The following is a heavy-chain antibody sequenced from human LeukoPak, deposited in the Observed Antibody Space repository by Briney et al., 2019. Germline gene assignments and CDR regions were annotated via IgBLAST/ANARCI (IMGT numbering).Heavy chain of an antibody. D-gene: IGHD3-22*01. CDR3: AKVSLGYYYDHQADY. CDR2: ISSSSSYI. Sequence: GSLRLSCAASGFTFSSYSMNWVRQAPGKGLEWVSSISSSSSYIYYADSVKGRFTISRDNAKNSLYLQMNSLRAEDTAVYYCAKVSLGYYYDHQADYWGQGTLVTVSS. V-gene: IGHV3-21*04. J-gene: IGHJ4*02. CDR1: GFTFSSYS.